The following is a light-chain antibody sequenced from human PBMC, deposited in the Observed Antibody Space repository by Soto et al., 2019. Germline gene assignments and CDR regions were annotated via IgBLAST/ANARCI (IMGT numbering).Light chain of an antibody. J-gene: IGKJ4*01. CDR1: QSISNW. V-gene: IGKV1-5*03. CDR3: QQYNSWPLT. Sequence: DIQMTQSPSTLAASVGDRVTITCRASQSISNWLAWYQQKPGKAPKLLIYKASSLESGVPSRFSGSGSGTEFTLAISGPQPDDVVSDYCQQYNSWPLTFGGGTKVEIK. CDR2: KAS.